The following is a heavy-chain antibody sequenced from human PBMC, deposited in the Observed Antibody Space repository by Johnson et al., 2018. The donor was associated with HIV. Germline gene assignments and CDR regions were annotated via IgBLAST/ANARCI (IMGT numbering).Heavy chain of an antibody. CDR2: INWNGGST. J-gene: IGHJ3*02. Sequence: VQLVESGGGVVRPGGSLRLSCAASGFTFDDYGMSWVRQAPGKGLEWVSGINWNGGSTGYADSVKGRFPIPRDKAKNSLYLQMNSLRAEDTALYYCARDNGYYYDSSGSRNAFDIWGQGTMVTVSS. CDR1: GFTFDDYG. V-gene: IGHV3-20*04. CDR3: ARDNGYYYDSSGSRNAFDI. D-gene: IGHD3-22*01.